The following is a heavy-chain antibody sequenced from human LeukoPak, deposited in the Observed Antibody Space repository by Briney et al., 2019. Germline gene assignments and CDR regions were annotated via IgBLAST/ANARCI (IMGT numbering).Heavy chain of an antibody. D-gene: IGHD4-23*01. CDR1: GFTFSSYG. V-gene: IGHV3-30*03. J-gene: IGHJ4*02. CDR2: ISYDGSVK. CDR3: ASGDYGGFDY. Sequence: GGSLRLSYAASGFTFSSYGMHWVRQAPGKGLEWVAVISYDGSVKYYSDSVKGRFTISRDSSKNTLYLQMNSLRAEDTAVYYCASGDYGGFDYWGQGTLVTVSS.